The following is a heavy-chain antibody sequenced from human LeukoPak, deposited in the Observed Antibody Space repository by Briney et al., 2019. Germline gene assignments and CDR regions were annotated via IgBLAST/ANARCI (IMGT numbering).Heavy chain of an antibody. D-gene: IGHD3-3*01. J-gene: IGHJ3*02. CDR1: GYTFTSYY. Sequence: GASVKFSCKASGYTFTSYYMHWVRQAPGQGLEWMGIINPSGGSTSYAQKFQGRVTMTRDTSTSTVYMELSSLSSEDTAVYYCARDRVLRFLEPDAFDIWGQGTMVTVSS. CDR2: INPSGGST. V-gene: IGHV1-46*01. CDR3: ARDRVLRFLEPDAFDI.